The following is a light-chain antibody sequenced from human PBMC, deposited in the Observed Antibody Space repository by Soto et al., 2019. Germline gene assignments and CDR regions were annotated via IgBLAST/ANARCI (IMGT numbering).Light chain of an antibody. Sequence: DIVMTQSPDSLTVSLGERATINCKSSQTVLYSSNNKNYLAWYQHKPAQPPKLLIYWASTREFGVPDRFSGSGSATDFTLTISSLQAEDVAVYYCQQYYTTPRTFGQGTKVEIK. CDR2: WAS. J-gene: IGKJ1*01. CDR1: QTVLYSSNNKNY. CDR3: QQYYTTPRT. V-gene: IGKV4-1*01.